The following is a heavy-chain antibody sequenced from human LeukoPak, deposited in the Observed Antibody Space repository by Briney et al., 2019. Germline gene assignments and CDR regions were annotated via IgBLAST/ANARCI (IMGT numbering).Heavy chain of an antibody. J-gene: IGHJ5*02. CDR2: ISAYNGNT. D-gene: IGHD3-22*01. Sequence: ASVKVSCKASGYTFTSYGISWVRQAPGQGLEWMGWISAYNGNTNYAQKLQGRVTMTTDTSTSTAYMELRSLRSDDTAVYYCARDTSYSDGTDYYSWFDPWGQGTLVTVSS. V-gene: IGHV1-18*01. CDR3: ARDTSYSDGTDYYSWFDP. CDR1: GYTFTSYG.